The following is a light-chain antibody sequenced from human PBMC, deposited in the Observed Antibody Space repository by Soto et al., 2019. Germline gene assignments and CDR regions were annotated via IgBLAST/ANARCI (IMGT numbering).Light chain of an antibody. Sequence: EIVMTQSPASLSVSPGERATLSCRASQSVGSDLAWYQQKPGQAPRLVIFDISNRATGIPARFSGSGSGTEFTLTISSLQSEDFAVYYCQQYNNWPPWTFGQGTKVDIK. CDR3: QQYNNWPPWT. CDR1: QSVGSD. V-gene: IGKV3D-15*01. J-gene: IGKJ1*01. CDR2: DIS.